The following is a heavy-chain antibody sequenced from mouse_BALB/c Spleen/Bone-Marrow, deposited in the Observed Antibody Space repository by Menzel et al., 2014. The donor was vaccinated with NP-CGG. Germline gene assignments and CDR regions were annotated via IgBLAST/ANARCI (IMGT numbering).Heavy chain of an antibody. D-gene: IGHD4-1*01. J-gene: IGHJ4*01. Sequence: VQLQQSGADLVRPGTSVKVSCKASGYAFTNYLIEWVKQRPGQGLEWIGVINPGSGATNYNEKFKGKATLTADKSSSTAYVQLSSLTSDDSAVYFCARKLGPSYAMDYWGQGTSVTVSS. CDR3: ARKLGPSYAMDY. CDR2: INPGSGAT. V-gene: IGHV1-54*01. CDR1: GYAFTNYL.